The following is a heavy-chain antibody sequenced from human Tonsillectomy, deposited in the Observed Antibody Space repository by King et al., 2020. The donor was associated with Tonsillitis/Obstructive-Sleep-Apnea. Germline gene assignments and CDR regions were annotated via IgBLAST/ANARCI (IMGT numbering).Heavy chain of an antibody. CDR1: GYSFTSYW. D-gene: IGHD5-12*01. J-gene: IGHJ5*02. Sequence: AQLVQSGAEVKKPGESLRISCKGSGYSFTSYWISWVRQMPGKGLEWMGRIDPSDSYTNYSPSFQGHVTISADKSISTAYLQWSSLKASDTAMYYCARAEWLRVEDNWFDPWGQGTLVTVSS. V-gene: IGHV5-10-1*03. CDR3: ARAEWLRVEDNWFDP. CDR2: IDPSDSYT.